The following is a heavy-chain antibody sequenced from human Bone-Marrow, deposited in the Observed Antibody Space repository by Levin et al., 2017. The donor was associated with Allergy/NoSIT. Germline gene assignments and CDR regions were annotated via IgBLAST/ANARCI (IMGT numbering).Heavy chain of an antibody. D-gene: IGHD1-1*01. V-gene: IGHV4-31*03. CDR1: GGSISGAAYY. CDR2: VQYTGST. Sequence: ASETLSLTCSVSGGSISGAAYYWSWIRQHPGKGLEWIGHVQYTGSTLYNPSLKNRVTISIDTSKNQFSLSVTSATVADSAVYFCARGCPGQRCGGNDNWGQGTLVTVSS. J-gene: IGHJ4*02. CDR3: ARGCPGQRCGGNDN.